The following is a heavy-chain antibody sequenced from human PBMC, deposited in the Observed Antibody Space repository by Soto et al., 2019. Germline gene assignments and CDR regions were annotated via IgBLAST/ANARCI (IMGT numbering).Heavy chain of an antibody. D-gene: IGHD3-10*01. J-gene: IGHJ4*01. CDR3: ARHMPISTAGIYPYYFGY. V-gene: IGHV3-48*01. CDR2: ISSSSSAI. Sequence: GGSLRLSCAASGFSFSSYSINWVRQAPGKGLEWVSYISSSSSAIYYADSVKGRFTISRDNAKNSLYLQMNSLRAEDTAVYYCARHMPISTAGIYPYYFGYWGQGALVTVSS. CDR1: GFSFSSYS.